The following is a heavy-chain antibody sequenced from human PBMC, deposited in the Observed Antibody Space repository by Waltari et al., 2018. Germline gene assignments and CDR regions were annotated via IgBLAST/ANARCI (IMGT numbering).Heavy chain of an antibody. J-gene: IGHJ6*02. Sequence: EEQLVESGGGLVQPGDSLRLSCAASGFTYSNHWMHWVRQAPGKGLVWVSRINVDGSTSNYAYSVKGRFTISRDNTKKTLYLQMKRLRVEDTAVYYCARLAPKTYRSPVPGRDYYYGLDVWGQGTTVTVSS. CDR2: INVDGSTS. CDR1: GFTYSNHW. CDR3: ARLAPKTYRSPVPGRDYYYGLDV. D-gene: IGHD6-13*01. V-gene: IGHV3-74*01.